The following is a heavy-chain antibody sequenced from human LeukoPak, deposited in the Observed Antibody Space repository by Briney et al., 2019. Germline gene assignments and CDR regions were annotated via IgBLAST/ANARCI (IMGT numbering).Heavy chain of an antibody. CDR1: GFTFSSYE. CDR2: ISSSGSTI. Sequence: GGSLRLSCAASGFTFSSYEMNWVRQAPGKGLEWVSYISSSGSTIYYADSVKGRFTISRDNAKNSLYLQMNSLRAEDTAVYYCAKDLAHYSSSSLSVDYWGQGTLVTVSS. CDR3: AKDLAHYSSSSLSVDY. V-gene: IGHV3-48*03. J-gene: IGHJ4*02. D-gene: IGHD6-6*01.